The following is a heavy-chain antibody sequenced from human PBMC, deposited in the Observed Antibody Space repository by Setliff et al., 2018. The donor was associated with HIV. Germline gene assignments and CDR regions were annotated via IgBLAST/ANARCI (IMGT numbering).Heavy chain of an antibody. CDR2: VDYNGRT. D-gene: IGHD5-18*01. Sequence: SETLSLTCSVSGASISSYYWSWIRRPPGKGLEWIGYVDYNGRTDYNPSLKSRVTISLDTSKNQVSLKLGSVAAADTAVYHCARGAYRDGYDYWGQGTLVTVSS. J-gene: IGHJ4*02. CDR3: ARGAYRDGYDY. CDR1: GASISSYY. V-gene: IGHV4-59*01.